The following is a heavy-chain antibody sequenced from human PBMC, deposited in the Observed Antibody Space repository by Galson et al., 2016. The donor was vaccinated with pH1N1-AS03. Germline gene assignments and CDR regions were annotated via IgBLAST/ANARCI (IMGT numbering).Heavy chain of an antibody. CDR1: GFIFSDYV. J-gene: IGHJ4*02. CDR2: IRNDGVIT. Sequence: SLRLSCAASGFIFSDYVMHWVRQAPGKGLEYVSAIRNDGVITYYADSVKGRFTISRDNSKNTLYLQMSSLKTDDTAVYYCVENWQYDNWGQGTLVTVSS. D-gene: IGHD1-1*01. CDR3: VENWQYDN. V-gene: IGHV3-64D*06.